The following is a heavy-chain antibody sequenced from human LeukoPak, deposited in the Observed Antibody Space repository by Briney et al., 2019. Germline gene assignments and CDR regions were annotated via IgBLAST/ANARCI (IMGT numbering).Heavy chain of an antibody. CDR3: ARDRAMVATYYFDY. Sequence: GGSLRLSCAASGFTFSSYSMNWVRQAPGKGLEWVSSISSSSSYIYYADSVKGRFTIPRDNAKKSLYLQMNSLRAEDTAVYYCARDRAMVATYYFDYWGQGTLVTVSS. D-gene: IGHD5-18*01. CDR1: GFTFSSYS. CDR2: ISSSSSYI. J-gene: IGHJ4*02. V-gene: IGHV3-21*01.